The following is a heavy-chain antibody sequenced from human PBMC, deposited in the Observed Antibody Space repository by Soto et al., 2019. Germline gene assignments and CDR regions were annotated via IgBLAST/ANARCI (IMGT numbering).Heavy chain of an antibody. CDR3: ARAPYYDCWSGYDN. V-gene: IGHV4-31*03. CDR2: IYYSGST. Sequence: SETLSLTCTVSGGSISSGGYYWSWIRQHPGKGLEWFGYIYYSGSTYYNPSLKRRVTISVDTSQNQFSLKLSSVTAADTAGYYCARAPYYDCWSGYDNWGQGTLVTVSS. J-gene: IGHJ4*02. D-gene: IGHD3-3*01. CDR1: GGSISSGGYY.